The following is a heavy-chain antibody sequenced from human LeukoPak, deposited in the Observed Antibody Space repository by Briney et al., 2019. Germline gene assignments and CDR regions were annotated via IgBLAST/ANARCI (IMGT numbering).Heavy chain of an antibody. CDR3: ARAQGRDGSGSYSYYYYYMDV. CDR2: INPNSGGT. V-gene: IGHV1-2*02. J-gene: IGHJ6*03. CDR1: GYTFTGYY. D-gene: IGHD3-10*01. Sequence: ASVKVSCKASGYTFTGYYMHWVRQAPGQGLEWMGWINPNSGGTNYAQKFQGRVTMTRDTSISTAYMELSRLRSEDTAVYYCARAQGRDGSGSYSYYYYYMDVWGKGTTVTVSS.